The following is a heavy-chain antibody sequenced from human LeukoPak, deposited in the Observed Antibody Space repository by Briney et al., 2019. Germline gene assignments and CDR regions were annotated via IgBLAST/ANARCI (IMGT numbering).Heavy chain of an antibody. V-gene: IGHV4-59*08. CDR2: IYYSGST. CDR1: GYSISSYY. CDR3: ASGLGLYSYGAFDI. J-gene: IGHJ3*02. Sequence: SETLSLTCTVSGYSISSYYWSWIRQPPGKGLEWIGYIYYSGSTNYNPSLKSRVTISVDTSKNQFSLKLSSVTAADTAVYYCASGLGLYSYGAFDIWGQGTMVTVSS. D-gene: IGHD5-18*01.